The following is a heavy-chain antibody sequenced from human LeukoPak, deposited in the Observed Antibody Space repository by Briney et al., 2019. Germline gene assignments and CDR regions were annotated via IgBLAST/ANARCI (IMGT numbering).Heavy chain of an antibody. CDR3: ARGYCTNGVCLYYYYYGMDV. CDR1: GFTFSSYS. J-gene: IGHJ6*02. CDR2: ISSSSSYI. Sequence: GSLRLSCAASGFTFSSYSMNWVRQAPGKGLEWVSSISSSSSYIYYADSVKGRFTISRDNAKNSLYLQMNSLRAEDTAVYYCARGYCTNGVCLYYYYYGMDVWGQGTAVTVSS. D-gene: IGHD2-8*01. V-gene: IGHV3-21*01.